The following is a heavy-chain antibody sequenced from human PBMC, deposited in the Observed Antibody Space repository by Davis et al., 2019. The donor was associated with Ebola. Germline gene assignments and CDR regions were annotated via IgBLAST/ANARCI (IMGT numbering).Heavy chain of an antibody. CDR2: ISYNGRNK. J-gene: IGHJ4*02. CDR3: ARDFGLAAAGTAFDY. Sequence: GGSLRLSCAASGFTFRSYGMHWVRQAPGKGLEWVAVISYNGRNKFYADSVKGRFTISRDNSKNTLYLQMNILRAEDTAVYYCARDFGLAAAGTAFDYWGQGTLVTVSS. V-gene: IGHV3-30*03. CDR1: GFTFRSYG. D-gene: IGHD6-13*01.